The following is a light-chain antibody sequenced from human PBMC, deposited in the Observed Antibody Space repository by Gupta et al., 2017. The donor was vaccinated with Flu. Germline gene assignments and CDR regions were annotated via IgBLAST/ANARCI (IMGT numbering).Light chain of an antibody. Sequence: TTEGSSGNWCKQLPGSAPKLLLYSNDQRPSGATDRVSGSMSCTSASLAISGLQSEDEAEDYCATWEDNPRPEREVFGGGTKLTVL. CDR1: TTEGSS. J-gene: IGLJ3*02. CDR2: SND. CDR3: ATWEDNPRPEREV. V-gene: IGLV1-44*01.